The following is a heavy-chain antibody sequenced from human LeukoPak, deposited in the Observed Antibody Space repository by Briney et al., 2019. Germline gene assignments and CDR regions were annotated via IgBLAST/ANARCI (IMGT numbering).Heavy chain of an antibody. CDR1: GGSISSYY. D-gene: IGHD3-3*01. Sequence: SETLSLTCTVSGGSISSYYWSWIRQPPGKGLEWIGYIYYSGGTNYNPSLKSRVTISVDTSKNQFSLKLSSVTAADTAVYYCARHYAPDYDFWSGVRVGYNWFDPWGQGTLVTVSS. J-gene: IGHJ5*02. CDR2: IYYSGGT. CDR3: ARHYAPDYDFWSGVRVGYNWFDP. V-gene: IGHV4-59*08.